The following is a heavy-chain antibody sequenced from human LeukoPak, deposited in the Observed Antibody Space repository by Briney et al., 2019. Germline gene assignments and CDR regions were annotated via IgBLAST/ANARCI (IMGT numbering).Heavy chain of an antibody. CDR3: AKVHIIVTVPDAFDM. D-gene: IGHD2-21*01. Sequence: PSETLSLTCTVSGGSISSSNYYWGWIRQPPGKGLEWIGSIYYRGSTYYNPSLKSRITISVDTSKNQFSLRLSSVTAADTAVYYCAKVHIIVTVPDAFDMWGQGTMVTVSS. V-gene: IGHV4-39*01. CDR1: GGSISSSNYY. J-gene: IGHJ3*02. CDR2: IYYRGST.